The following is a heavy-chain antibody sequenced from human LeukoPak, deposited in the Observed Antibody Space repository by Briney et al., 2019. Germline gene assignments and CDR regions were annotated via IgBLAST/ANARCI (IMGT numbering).Heavy chain of an antibody. J-gene: IGHJ4*02. V-gene: IGHV3-66*01. CDR2: IYTGGTT. CDR1: GFSFSNYG. Sequence: GGSLRLSCAASGFSFSNYGMGWVRQAPGKGLEWVSVIYTGGTTYYADSVKGRFTISRDNSKNTVYLQMNTLRAEDTAVYYCASRDGYSLGYWSQGALVTVSS. D-gene: IGHD5-24*01. CDR3: ASRDGYSLGY.